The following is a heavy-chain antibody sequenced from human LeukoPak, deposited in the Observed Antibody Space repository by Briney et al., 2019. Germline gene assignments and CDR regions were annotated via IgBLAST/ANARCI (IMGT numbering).Heavy chain of an antibody. CDR3: ARDLVPEWELTIDY. CDR2: INPNSGGT. V-gene: IGHV1-2*02. D-gene: IGHD1-26*01. Sequence: ASVKVSCKASGYTFTGYYMHWVRQAPGQGLEWMGWINPNSGGTNYAQKFQGRVTMTRDTSISTAYMELSRLGSDDTAVYFCARDLVPEWELTIDYWGQGTLVTVSS. J-gene: IGHJ4*02. CDR1: GYTFTGYY.